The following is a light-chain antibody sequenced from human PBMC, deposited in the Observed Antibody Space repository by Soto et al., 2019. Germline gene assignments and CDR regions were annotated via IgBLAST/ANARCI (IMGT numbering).Light chain of an antibody. V-gene: IGKV1-27*01. CDR1: QDIGNF. CDR2: AAS. J-gene: IGKJ5*01. CDR3: QQYNTYST. Sequence: PSSLSAFVGDRVTITSRASQDIGNFLAWYQQKPGKVPKLLIYAASTLQSGVPARFSGSGSGTEFTLTISSLQPDDFATYYCQQYNTYSTFGQGTRLEI.